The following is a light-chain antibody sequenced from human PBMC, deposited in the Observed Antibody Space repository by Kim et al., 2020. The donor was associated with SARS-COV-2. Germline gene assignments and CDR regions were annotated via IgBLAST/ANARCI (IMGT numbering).Light chain of an antibody. CDR3: QQRSNWLT. J-gene: IGKJ4*01. V-gene: IGKV3-11*01. Sequence: LSLSPGERATLSCRASQSVSSYLAWYQQKPGQAPRLLIYDASNRATGIPARFSCSGSGTDFTLTISSLEPEDFAVYYCQQRSNWLTFGGGTKVDIK. CDR1: QSVSSY. CDR2: DAS.